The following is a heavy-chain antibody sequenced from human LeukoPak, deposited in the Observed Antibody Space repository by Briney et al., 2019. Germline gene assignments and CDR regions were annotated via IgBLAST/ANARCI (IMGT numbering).Heavy chain of an antibody. CDR1: GGSISSSSYY. Sequence: KPSETLSLTCTVSGGSISSSSYYWGWIRQPPGKGLEWIGSIYYSGSTYYNPSLKSRVTISVDPSKYQFSLKLSSVTAADTAVYYCARHSGYSYGYAYYYYYMDVWGKGTTVTVSS. D-gene: IGHD5-18*01. CDR2: IYYSGST. CDR3: ARHSGYSYGYAYYYYYMDV. V-gene: IGHV4-39*01. J-gene: IGHJ6*03.